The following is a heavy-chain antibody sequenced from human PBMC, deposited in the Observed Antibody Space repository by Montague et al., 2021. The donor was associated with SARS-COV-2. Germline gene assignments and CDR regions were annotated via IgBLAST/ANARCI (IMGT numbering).Heavy chain of an antibody. D-gene: IGHD6-19*01. V-gene: IGHV4-39*01. CDR3: ATQEDPSGWIPGPFDF. Sequence: SETLSLTCTVSGGSISSSTYYWAWIRQPPGKGLEWIGSIYYRGSTYYNPSLKSRVFISVDTSKKQLSLTLTSVTAADTAVYYCATQEDPSGWIPGPFDFWGQGTLLSDPS. J-gene: IGHJ4*02. CDR2: IYYRGST. CDR1: GGSISSSTYY.